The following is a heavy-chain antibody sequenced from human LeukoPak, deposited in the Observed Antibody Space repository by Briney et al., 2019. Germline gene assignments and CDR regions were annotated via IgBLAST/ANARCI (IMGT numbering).Heavy chain of an antibody. CDR3: ARTSRATYYYDASYVDS. J-gene: IGHJ4*02. CDR1: GGSISSSTYY. D-gene: IGHD3-22*01. V-gene: IGHV4-39*01. CDR2: IYYSGST. Sequence: SETLSLTCTVSGGSISSSTYYWAWIRQPPGKGLEWIASIYYSGSTYYNPSLKSRVTISVDTSKNQLSLNLSSVTAADTAVYYCARTSRATYYYDASYVDSWGQGTLVTVSS.